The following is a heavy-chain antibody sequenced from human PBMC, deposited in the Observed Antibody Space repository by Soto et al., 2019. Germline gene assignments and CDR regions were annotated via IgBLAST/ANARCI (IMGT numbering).Heavy chain of an antibody. CDR1: GGSFSGYY. D-gene: IGHD3-10*01. J-gene: IGHJ6*02. Sequence: PSETLSLTCAVYGGSFSGYYWSWIRQPPGKGLEWIGEINHSGSTNYNPSLKSRVTISVDTSKNQFSLKLSSVTAADTAVYYCARFAVVRGATGAPNYYYGMDVWGQGTTVTV. CDR3: ARFAVVRGATGAPNYYYGMDV. V-gene: IGHV4-34*01. CDR2: INHSGST.